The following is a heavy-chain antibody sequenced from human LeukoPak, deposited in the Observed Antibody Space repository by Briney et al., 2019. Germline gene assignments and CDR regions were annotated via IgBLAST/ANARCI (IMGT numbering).Heavy chain of an antibody. CDR3: ANSNYYYYYYMDV. V-gene: IGHV1-69*04. J-gene: IGHJ6*03. CDR1: GGTFSSYA. CDR2: IIPILGIA. Sequence: SVKVSCKAPGGTFSSYAISWVRQAPGQGLEWMGRIIPILGIANYAQKFQGRVTITADKSTSTAYMELSSLRSEDTAVYYCANSNYYYYYYMDVWGKGTTVTVSS.